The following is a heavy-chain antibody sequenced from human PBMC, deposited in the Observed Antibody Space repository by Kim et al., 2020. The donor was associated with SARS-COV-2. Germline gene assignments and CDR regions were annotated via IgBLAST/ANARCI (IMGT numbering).Heavy chain of an antibody. Sequence: ASVKVSCKASGNTFTGYYIHWVRQAPGQGLEWMGWINPNSGGTKYAQKFQGRVTMTRDTSISTAYMELSRLRSDDTAVYYCARVGRAVAGQELYFDYWGQGTLVTVSS. CDR3: ARVGRAVAGQELYFDY. CDR1: GNTFTGYY. CDR2: INPNSGGT. V-gene: IGHV1-2*02. J-gene: IGHJ4*02. D-gene: IGHD6-19*01.